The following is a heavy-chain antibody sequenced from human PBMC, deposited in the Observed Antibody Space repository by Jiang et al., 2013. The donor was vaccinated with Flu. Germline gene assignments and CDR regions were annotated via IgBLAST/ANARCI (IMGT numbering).Heavy chain of an antibody. CDR1: GASISSSHW. J-gene: IGHJ4*02. CDR2: IYFSGST. CDR3: ARAGSGYSFDY. Sequence: GLVKPSGTLSVTCAVSGASISSSHWWTWVRQTPGKGLEWIGEIYFSGSTNYNPSLKSRVTISVDTSKNHFSLKLSSVTAADTAFYYCARAGSGYSFDYWGQGTLVTVSS. V-gene: IGHV4-4*02. D-gene: IGHD3-22*01.